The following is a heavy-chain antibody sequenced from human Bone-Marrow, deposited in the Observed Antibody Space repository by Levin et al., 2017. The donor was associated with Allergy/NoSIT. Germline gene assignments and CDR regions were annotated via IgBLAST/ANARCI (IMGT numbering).Heavy chain of an antibody. CDR1: GYTFNTYG. J-gene: IGHJ4*02. V-gene: IGHV1-18*01. CDR3: SRDRHNYDYIWGSELDF. Sequence: GESLKISCKASGYTFNTYGINWVRQAPGQGLEWMGWISTYSGNTNYAPSFQDRVIMTTDTSTSTAYMELRNLRSDDTAVYYCSRDRHNYDYIWGSELDFWGQGTLVTVSS. D-gene: IGHD3-16*01. CDR2: ISTYSGNT.